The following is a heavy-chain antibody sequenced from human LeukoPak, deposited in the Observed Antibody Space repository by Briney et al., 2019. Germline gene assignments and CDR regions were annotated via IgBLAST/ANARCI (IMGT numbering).Heavy chain of an antibody. V-gene: IGHV4/OR15-8*01. D-gene: IGHD6-25*01. CDR1: GGSMSDSIT. CDR3: AKVLTAAGLDL. CDR2: IHDDGRT. Sequence: PSETLSLTCSVSGGSMSDSITWGWVRQPPGKGLEWLANIHDDGRTAPNPSLRSRLTISQDRSKNQFSLKVSSVTAADTTFYYCAKVLTAAGLDLWGQGILVTVSS. J-gene: IGHJ5*02.